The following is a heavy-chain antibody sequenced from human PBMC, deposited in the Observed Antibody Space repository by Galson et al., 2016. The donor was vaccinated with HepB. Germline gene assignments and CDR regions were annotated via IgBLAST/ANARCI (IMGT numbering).Heavy chain of an antibody. D-gene: IGHD2-2*01. CDR3: TRGFCSSTSCYANDD. Sequence: SLRLSCAASGFIFSGSAMHWVRQASGKGLEWLGRIRSKANSYATTHAASVKGRFTISRDDSKNTAYLQMNSLKTEDTAMYYCTRGFCSSTSCYANDDWGQGTLVTVSS. V-gene: IGHV3-73*01. CDR2: IRSKANSYAT. J-gene: IGHJ4*02. CDR1: GFIFSGSA.